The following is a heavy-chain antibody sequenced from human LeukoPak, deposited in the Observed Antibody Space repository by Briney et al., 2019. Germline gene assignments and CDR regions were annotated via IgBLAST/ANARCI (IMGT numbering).Heavy chain of an antibody. CDR3: AGRPTGYSSGYIH. D-gene: IGHD5-18*01. V-gene: IGHV3-23*01. CDR1: GITFSNYA. CDR2: ISGSAHKI. J-gene: IGHJ4*02. Sequence: GGSLRLSCVASGITFSNYAVSWDRQAPEKGLDWVSVISGSAHKIRYADSVKGRFTISRDNSENIVYLQMNNLRVEDTAVYYCAGRPTGYSSGYIHWGQGTLVTVSS.